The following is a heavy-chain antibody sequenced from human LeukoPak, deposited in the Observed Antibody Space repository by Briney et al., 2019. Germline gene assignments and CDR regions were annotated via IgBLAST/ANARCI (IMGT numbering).Heavy chain of an antibody. D-gene: IGHD6-13*01. J-gene: IGHJ4*02. CDR3: ATDHSTSPVVAY. CDR2: MNLNTGGT. Sequence: GASVKVSCKASGYTFTGYHLHWVRQAPGQGLEWMGWMNLNTGGTNYAQKFEGRATMTRDTSISSAYVALSRLRSDDRAVYYCATDHSTSPVVAYWGEGTLVTVSS. V-gene: IGHV1-2*02. CDR1: GYTFTGYH.